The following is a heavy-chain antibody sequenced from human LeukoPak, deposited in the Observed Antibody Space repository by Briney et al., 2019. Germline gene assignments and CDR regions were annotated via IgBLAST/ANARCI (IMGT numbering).Heavy chain of an antibody. J-gene: IGHJ4*02. CDR2: ISGSGGST. V-gene: IGHV3-23*01. D-gene: IGHD3-9*01. CDR1: GFTFSSYA. CDR3: ARIYYDILAGYFAPGVSDY. Sequence: GGTLRLSCVASGFTFSSYAMNWVRQAPGKGLEWVSAISGSGGSTYYADSVKGRFTISRDNSKNTLYLQMNSLRAEDTAVYYCARIYYDILAGYFAPGVSDYWGQGTLVTVSS.